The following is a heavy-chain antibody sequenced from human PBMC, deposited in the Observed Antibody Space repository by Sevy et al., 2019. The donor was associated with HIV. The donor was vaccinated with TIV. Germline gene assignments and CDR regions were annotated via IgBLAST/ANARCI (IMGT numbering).Heavy chain of an antibody. CDR1: GFTFGDYC. J-gene: IGHJ4*02. Sequence: GGSLRLSCTASGFTFGDYCMSWVRQAPGKGLEWVALLKREVYGGTVDHATSVRGRFVISRDDSKTIAYLQMNDLKTEDTGVYYCTRWKAAQSIFDYWGQGALVTVSS. CDR3: TRWKAAQSIFDY. V-gene: IGHV3-49*04. CDR2: LKREVYGGTV. D-gene: IGHD6-13*01.